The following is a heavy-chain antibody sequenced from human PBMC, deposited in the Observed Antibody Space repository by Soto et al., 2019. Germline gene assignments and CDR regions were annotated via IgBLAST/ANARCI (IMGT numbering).Heavy chain of an antibody. CDR3: AKHCGGDCSNGFDI. CDR1: AGIFNNYY. D-gene: IGHD2-21*02. Sequence: ASVKVSCKTSAGIFNNYYMHWVRQAPGQGLEWMGVMTPSDGSTNYAQSFQGRATMTRDTSTRTVYVELSSLRSEDTAVYYCAKHCGGDCSNGFDIWGQGTKVTVSS. J-gene: IGHJ3*02. CDR2: MTPSDGST. V-gene: IGHV1-46*02.